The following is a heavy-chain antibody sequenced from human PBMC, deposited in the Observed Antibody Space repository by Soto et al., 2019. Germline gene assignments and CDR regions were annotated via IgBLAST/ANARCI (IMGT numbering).Heavy chain of an antibody. D-gene: IGHD3-9*01. CDR1: GFTFSTYS. V-gene: IGHV3-48*01. J-gene: IGHJ4*02. Sequence: GGSLRLSCAASGFTFSTYSMNWVRQAPGKGLEWVSYISSSSSTIFYTDSVKGRFTVSRDNAKNSLYLQMNSLRAEDTAVYYCARDYYDILTGYPQGFDYWGQGTLVTVSS. CDR2: ISSSSSTI. CDR3: ARDYYDILTGYPQGFDY.